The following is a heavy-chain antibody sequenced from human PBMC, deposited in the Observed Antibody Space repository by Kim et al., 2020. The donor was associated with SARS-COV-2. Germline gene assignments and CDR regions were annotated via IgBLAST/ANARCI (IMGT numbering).Heavy chain of an antibody. CDR3: AKAGCSGGSCYSGVRRWFDP. V-gene: IGHV3-23*01. CDR2: ISGSGGST. Sequence: GGSLRLSCAASGFTFSSYAMSWVRQAPGKVLEWVSAISGSGGSTYYADSVKGRFTISRDNSKNTLYLQMNSLRAEDTAVYYCAKAGCSGGSCYSGVRRWFDPWGQGTLVTVSS. CDR1: GFTFSSYA. D-gene: IGHD2-15*01. J-gene: IGHJ5*02.